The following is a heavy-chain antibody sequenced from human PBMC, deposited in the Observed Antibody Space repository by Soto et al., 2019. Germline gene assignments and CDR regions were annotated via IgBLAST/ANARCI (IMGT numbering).Heavy chain of an antibody. J-gene: IGHJ4*02. V-gene: IGHV3-7*03. D-gene: IGHD4-17*01. CDR3: AVYGYGVSAAAY. CDR2: INQDGSER. Sequence: GGSLRLSCAGSGLTFRNDWLSWVRQAPGKGLEWVANINQDGSERYYVDSARGRFTISRDNVENSLYLQLNSLRPEDTAVYYCAVYGYGVSAAAYWGQGTQVTVSS. CDR1: GLTFRNDW.